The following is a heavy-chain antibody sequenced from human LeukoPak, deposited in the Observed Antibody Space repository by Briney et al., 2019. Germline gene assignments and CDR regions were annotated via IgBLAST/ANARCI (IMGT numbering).Heavy chain of an antibody. CDR3: AKLYCSSTSCYREVGYHFDY. Sequence: PGGSLRLSCAASGFTFSSYAMSWVRQAPGKGLEWVSAISGSGGSTYYADSVKGRFTISRDNSKNTLYLQMNSLRAEDTAVYYCAKLYCSSTSCYREVGYHFDYWGQGILVTVSS. V-gene: IGHV3-23*01. D-gene: IGHD2-2*01. CDR2: ISGSGGST. CDR1: GFTFSSYA. J-gene: IGHJ4*02.